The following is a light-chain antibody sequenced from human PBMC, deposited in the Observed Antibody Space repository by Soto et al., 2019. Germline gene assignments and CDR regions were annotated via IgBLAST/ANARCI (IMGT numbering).Light chain of an antibody. V-gene: IGKV3-11*01. CDR2: DAY. CDR1: QSFRGL. Sequence: VLTQSPVTLSLSPGERATLSCRASQSFRGLLAWYQQKPGQAPRLLIYDAYNRATGIPPRFSGSGSGTDFTLTISSLEPEDSAVYYCQKRHMWPITFGQGTRLEIK. CDR3: QKRHMWPIT. J-gene: IGKJ5*01.